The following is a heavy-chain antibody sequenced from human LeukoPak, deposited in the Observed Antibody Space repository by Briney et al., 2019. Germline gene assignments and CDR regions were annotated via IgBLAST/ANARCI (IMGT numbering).Heavy chain of an antibody. Sequence: SETLSLTCTVSGGSISNYYWSWIRQPPGKGLEWIGYNYYSGSTNYNPSLKSRVTISVDTSKDQFSLKLSSVTAADTAVYYCARLGGGSSQYQFYYYYYYMDVWGKGTTVTIS. D-gene: IGHD2-15*01. CDR2: NYYSGST. V-gene: IGHV4-59*08. J-gene: IGHJ6*03. CDR3: ARLGGGSSQYQFYYYYYYMDV. CDR1: GGSISNYY.